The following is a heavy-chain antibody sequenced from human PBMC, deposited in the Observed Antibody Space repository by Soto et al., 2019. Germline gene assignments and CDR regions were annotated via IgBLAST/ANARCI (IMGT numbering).Heavy chain of an antibody. CDR1: GFSGSDYA. J-gene: IGHJ6*02. V-gene: IGHV3-23*01. CDR3: TKTRRSVLLVYGLGGIHV. D-gene: IGHD2-8*01. CDR2: ISGSGDGT. Sequence: RGGSLRLCCAASGFSGSDYAMSWVRQAPGKGLEWVSSISGSGDGTYYGDSVKGRFTLSRDTSQKTIYLQVNTLRGEDTVIYFCTKTRRSVLLVYGLGGIHVWGRGLTITLSS.